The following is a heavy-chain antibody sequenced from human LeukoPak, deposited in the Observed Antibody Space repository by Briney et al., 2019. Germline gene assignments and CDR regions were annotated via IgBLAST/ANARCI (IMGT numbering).Heavy chain of an antibody. J-gene: IGHJ3*02. CDR3: AKGDSGLPSHWAFDI. Sequence: GASVKVSCKASGYTFTSYYMHWVRQAPGQGLEWMGIINPSGGSTSYAQKFQGRVTMTRDTSTSTVYMELSSLRSEDTAVYYCAKGDSGLPSHWAFDIWGQGTMVTVSS. CDR1: GYTFTSYY. V-gene: IGHV1-46*01. D-gene: IGHD6-19*01. CDR2: INPSGGST.